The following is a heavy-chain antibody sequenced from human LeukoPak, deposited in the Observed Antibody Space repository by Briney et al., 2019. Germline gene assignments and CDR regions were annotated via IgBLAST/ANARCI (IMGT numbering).Heavy chain of an antibody. CDR1: GFSSSNSA. V-gene: IGHV3-30*03. Sequence: PGRSLRLSCAASGFSSSNSAMHWVRQAPGKGLEWVALISDDGSNTIYADSVKGRFSISRDNSKNTVYLQMNTLRAEDTAVYYCARDTSPRIAAIYYDAFDIWGQGTMVTVSS. CDR2: ISDDGSNT. J-gene: IGHJ3*02. CDR3: ARDTSPRIAAIYYDAFDI. D-gene: IGHD6-13*01.